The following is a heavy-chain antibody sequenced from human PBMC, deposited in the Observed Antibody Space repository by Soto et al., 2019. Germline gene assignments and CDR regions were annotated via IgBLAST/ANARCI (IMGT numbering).Heavy chain of an antibody. CDR3: ARDIMGTNFYYYGMDV. CDR2: IYYSGST. CDR1: GGSISSYY. V-gene: IGHV4-59*01. Sequence: SETLSLTCTVSGGSISSYYWSWIRQPPGKGLEWIGYIYYSGSTNYNPSLKSRVTISVDTSKNQFSLKLSSVTAADTAVYYCARDIMGTNFYYYGMDVWGQGTTVTVSS. D-gene: IGHD2-8*01. J-gene: IGHJ6*02.